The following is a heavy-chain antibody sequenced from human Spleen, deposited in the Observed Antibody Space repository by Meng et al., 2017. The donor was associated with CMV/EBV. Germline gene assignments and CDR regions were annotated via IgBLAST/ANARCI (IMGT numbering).Heavy chain of an antibody. CDR3: ARGDSSSWPFMGWDFDY. CDR1: FTFSSYA. CDR2: ISYDKSNK. V-gene: IGHV3-30-3*01. D-gene: IGHD6-13*01. Sequence: FTFSSYAMHWVRQAPGKGLEWVAVISYDKSNKYYADSVKGRFTITRDNSKNTLYLQMNSLRAEDTAVYYCARGDSSSWPFMGWDFDYWGQGTLVTVSS. J-gene: IGHJ4*02.